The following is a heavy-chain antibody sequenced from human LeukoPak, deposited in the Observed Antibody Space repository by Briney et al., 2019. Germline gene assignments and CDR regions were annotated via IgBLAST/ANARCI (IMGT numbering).Heavy chain of an antibody. V-gene: IGHV4-34*01. Sequence: SETLSLTCTVSDDSITMYYWTWIRQPPGKGLEWIGEINHSGSTNYNPSLKSRVTISVDTSKNQFSLKLSSVTAADTAVYYCASSTYYDILTGYSPYYFDYWGQGTLVTVSS. CDR3: ASSTYYDILTGYSPYYFDY. J-gene: IGHJ4*02. CDR1: DDSITMYY. CDR2: INHSGST. D-gene: IGHD3-9*01.